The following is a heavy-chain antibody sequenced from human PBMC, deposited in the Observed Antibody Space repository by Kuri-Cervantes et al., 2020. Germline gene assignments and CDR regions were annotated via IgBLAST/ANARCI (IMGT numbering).Heavy chain of an antibody. CDR2: IYYSGST. CDR3: ARDGGYSSSWYKGFDP. D-gene: IGHD6-13*01. Sequence: LRLSCTVSGGSISSYYWSWIRQPPGKGLEWIGYIYYSGSTNYNPSLKSRVTISVDTSKNQFSLKLSSVTAADTAVYYCARDGGYSSSWYKGFDPWGQGTLVTVSS. V-gene: IGHV4-59*13. CDR1: GGSISSYY. J-gene: IGHJ5*02.